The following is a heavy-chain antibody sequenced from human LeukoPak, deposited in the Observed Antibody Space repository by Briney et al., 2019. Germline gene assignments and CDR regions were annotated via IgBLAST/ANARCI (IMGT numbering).Heavy chain of an antibody. CDR3: AGGPDGYKEENTDY. CDR1: GYTFTGYY. CDR2: INPNSGGT. Sequence: ASVKVSCKASGYTFTGYYMHWVRQAPGQGLEWMGWINPNSGGTNYAQKFQGRVTMTRDTSISTAYMELSRLRSDDTAVYYCAGGPDGYKEENTDYWGQGTLVTVSS. J-gene: IGHJ4*02. D-gene: IGHD5-24*01. V-gene: IGHV1-2*02.